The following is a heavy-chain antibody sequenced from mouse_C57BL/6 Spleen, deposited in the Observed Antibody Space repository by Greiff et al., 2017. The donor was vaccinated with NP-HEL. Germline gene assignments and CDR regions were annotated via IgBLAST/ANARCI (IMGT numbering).Heavy chain of an antibody. CDR1: GYTFTNYW. CDR3: ARKGSSYYSNYDYAMDY. Sequence: VQLQQSGAELVRPGTSVKMSCKASGYTFTNYWIGWAKQRPGHGLEWIGDIYPGGGYTNYNEKFKGKATLTADKSSSTAYMQFSSLTSEDSAIYYCARKGSSYYSNYDYAMDYWGQGTSVTVSS. CDR2: IYPGGGYT. J-gene: IGHJ4*01. D-gene: IGHD2-5*01. V-gene: IGHV1-63*01.